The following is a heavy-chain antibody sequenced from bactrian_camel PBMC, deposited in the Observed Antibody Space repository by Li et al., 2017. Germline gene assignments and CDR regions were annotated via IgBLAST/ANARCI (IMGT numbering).Heavy chain of an antibody. D-gene: IGHD3*01. J-gene: IGHJ4*01. CDR1: RSTYR. V-gene: IGHV3S40*01. CDR3: AATPSRYYCPPPSSARAHDYRY. Sequence: DVQLVESGGGSVQAGGSLRLSCRASRSTYRMGWFRQAPGQEREGVAAIDTGDGSTYYLNSVEGRFTISHDNAKNTLYLQMNSLKPEDTATYYCAATPSRYYCPPPSSARAHDYRYWGQGTQVTVS. CDR2: IDTGDGST.